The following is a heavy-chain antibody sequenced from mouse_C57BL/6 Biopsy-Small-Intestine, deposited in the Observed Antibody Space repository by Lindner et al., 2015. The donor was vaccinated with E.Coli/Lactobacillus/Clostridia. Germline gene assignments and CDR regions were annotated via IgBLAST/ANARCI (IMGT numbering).Heavy chain of an antibody. CDR2: ISYSGNT. V-gene: IGHV3-8*01. D-gene: IGHD2-5*01. Sequence: AKPSQTPVPHPVLSLGYSITSAYWNWIRKFPGNKLEYMGYISYSGNTYYNPSLESRFSITRDTSKNQYYLQLNSVTTEDTAIYYCARCDSIYEVYFDYWGQGTTLTVSS. J-gene: IGHJ2*01. CDR1: GYSITSAY. CDR3: ARCDSIYEVYFDY.